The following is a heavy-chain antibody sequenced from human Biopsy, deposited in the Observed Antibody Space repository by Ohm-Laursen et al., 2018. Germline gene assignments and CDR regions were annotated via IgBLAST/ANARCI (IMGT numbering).Heavy chain of an antibody. CDR3: SRDSSRRAREGGMDV. V-gene: IGHV3-21*01. J-gene: IGHJ6*02. Sequence: SRRLSCAASGFSVSSYDMNWVRQAPGKGLEWISYISETSSHSYDADSVRGRFTVARDIAKNSLYLQLNSLRVEDTAVYYCSRDSSRRAREGGMDVWGQGTTVTVSS. D-gene: IGHD6-6*01. CDR2: ISETSSHS. CDR1: GFSVSSYD.